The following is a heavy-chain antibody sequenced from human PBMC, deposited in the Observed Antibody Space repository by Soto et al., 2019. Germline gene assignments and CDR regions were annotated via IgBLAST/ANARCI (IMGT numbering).Heavy chain of an antibody. CDR1: GGTFSSYA. CDR2: IIPIFGTA. Sequence: SVKVSCKASGGTFSSYAISWVRQAPGQGLEWMGGIIPIFGTANYAQKFQGRVTITADESTSTAYMELSSLRSEDTAVYYCARALKYYDSSGYFGTWGQGXLVTVYS. D-gene: IGHD3-22*01. CDR3: ARALKYYDSSGYFGT. J-gene: IGHJ5*02. V-gene: IGHV1-69*13.